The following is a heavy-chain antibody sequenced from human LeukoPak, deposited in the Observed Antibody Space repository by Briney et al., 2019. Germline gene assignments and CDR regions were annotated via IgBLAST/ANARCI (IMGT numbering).Heavy chain of an antibody. V-gene: IGHV3-30*03. CDR2: ISYDGNNK. CDR3: TRERDLSLYYFDY. J-gene: IGHJ4*02. Sequence: GGSLRLSCAASGFPFDSYGMHWARQAPGKGLEWVAVISYDGNNKYYANSVKGRFTISRDNSKNTLYLQMNSLRAEDTAVYYCTRERDLSLYYFDYWGQGTLVTVSS. CDR1: GFPFDSYG.